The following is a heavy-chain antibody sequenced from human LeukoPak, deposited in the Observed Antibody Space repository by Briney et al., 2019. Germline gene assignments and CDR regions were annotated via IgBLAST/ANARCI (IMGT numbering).Heavy chain of an antibody. CDR3: AKDIGSYYDY. J-gene: IGHJ4*02. Sequence: PGGSLRLSCVASGFTFSSNGMHWVRQAPGKGLEWVTFIQYDGSKKYYADSVKCRFTISRDNSKNTLYLEMNSLRAEDTAVYYCAKDIGSYYDYWGRESWSPSPQ. CDR2: IQYDGSKK. V-gene: IGHV3-30*02. CDR1: GFTFSSNG. D-gene: IGHD3-10*01.